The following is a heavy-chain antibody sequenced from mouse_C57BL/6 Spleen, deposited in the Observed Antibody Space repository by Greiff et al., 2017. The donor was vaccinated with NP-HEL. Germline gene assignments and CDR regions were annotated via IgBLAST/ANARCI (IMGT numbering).Heavy chain of an antibody. J-gene: IGHJ4*01. CDR3: AIWGLGYYAMDY. Sequence: VKLQQPGAELVKPGASVKVSCKASGYTFTSYWMHWVKQRPGQGLEWIGRIHPSDSDTNYNQKFKGKATLTVDKSSSTAYMQLSSLTSEDSAVYYCAIWGLGYYAMDYWGQGTSVTVSS. V-gene: IGHV1-74*04. CDR2: IHPSDSDT. CDR1: GYTFTSYW.